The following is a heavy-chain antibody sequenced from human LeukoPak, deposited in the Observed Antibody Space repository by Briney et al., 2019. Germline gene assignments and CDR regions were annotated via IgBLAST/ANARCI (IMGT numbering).Heavy chain of an antibody. CDR2: ISTTTYT. D-gene: IGHD3-10*01. CDR1: GFTFSSYS. V-gene: IGHV3-21*01. J-gene: IGHJ4*02. CDR3: ARGNYFDY. Sequence: GALRLSCAASGFTFSSYSMHWVRQVPGKGLEWVSSISTTTYTYYADSVKGRFTISRDNAKNSLYLQMNSLRAEDTGVYYCARGNYFDYWGQGTLVTVS.